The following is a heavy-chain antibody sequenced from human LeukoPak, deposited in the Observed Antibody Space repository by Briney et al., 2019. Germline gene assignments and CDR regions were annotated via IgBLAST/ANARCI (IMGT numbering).Heavy chain of an antibody. V-gene: IGHV3-30*02. CDR2: IRYDGSNR. CDR3: AREDASSWDY. Sequence: GGSLRLSCAASGFTLGTSGMHWVRQAPGKGLEWVAFIRYDGSNRYYADSVKGRFTISRDNAKNSLYLQMNSLRAEDTAVYYCAREDASSWDYWGQGILVTVSS. D-gene: IGHD6-13*01. J-gene: IGHJ4*02. CDR1: GFTLGTSG.